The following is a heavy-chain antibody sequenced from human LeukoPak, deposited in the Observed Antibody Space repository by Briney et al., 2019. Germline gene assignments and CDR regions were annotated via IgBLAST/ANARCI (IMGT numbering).Heavy chain of an antibody. CDR3: ARDLQGYSSSWYYAFDI. J-gene: IGHJ3*02. D-gene: IGHD6-13*01. Sequence: SEILSLTCAVSGGSISSYYWSWIRQPAGKGLEWIGRIYTSGSTNYNPSLKSRVTMSVDTSKNQFSLKLSSVTAADTAVYYCARDLQGYSSSWYYAFDIWGQGTMVTVSS. CDR1: GGSISSYY. CDR2: IYTSGST. V-gene: IGHV4-4*07.